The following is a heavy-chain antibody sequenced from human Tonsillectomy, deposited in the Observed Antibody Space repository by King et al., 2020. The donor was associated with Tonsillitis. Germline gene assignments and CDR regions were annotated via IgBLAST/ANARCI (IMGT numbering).Heavy chain of an antibody. CDR1: GGSISSGDYY. CDR2: IYYSGST. CDR3: ARGSYYDFWSGYYWSWFDP. Sequence: QLQESGPGLVKPSQTLSLTCTVSGGSISSGDYYWRWIRQPPGKGLEWIGYIYYSGSTYYNPSLKSRVTISVDTSKNQFSLKLSSVTAADTAVYYCARGSYYDFWSGYYWSWFDPWGQGTLVTVSS. V-gene: IGHV4-30-4*01. D-gene: IGHD3-3*01. J-gene: IGHJ5*02.